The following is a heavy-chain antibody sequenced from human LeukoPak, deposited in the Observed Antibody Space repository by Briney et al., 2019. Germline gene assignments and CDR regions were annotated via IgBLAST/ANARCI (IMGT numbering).Heavy chain of an antibody. CDR3: TRARDTAMVSAYYYYGMDV. J-gene: IGHJ6*02. CDR1: GFTFGDYA. Sequence: GGSLRLSCTASGFTFGDYAMSWFRQAPGKGLEWVGFIRSKAYGGTTEYAASVKGRFTISRDDSKSIAYLQMNSLKTEDTAVYYCTRARDTAMVSAYYYYGMDVWGQGTTVTVSS. V-gene: IGHV3-49*03. D-gene: IGHD5-18*01. CDR2: IRSKAYGGTT.